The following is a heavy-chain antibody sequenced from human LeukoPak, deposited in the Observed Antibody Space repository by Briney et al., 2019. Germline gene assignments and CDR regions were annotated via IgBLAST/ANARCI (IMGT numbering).Heavy chain of an antibody. CDR3: ARGYYYDSSGYSNTFDI. Sequence: GGSLRLSCAASGFTVSSNYMSWVRQAPGKGLEWVSAISGSGGNTYYADSVKGRFTISRDNSKDTLYLQVNSLRAEDTAVYYCARGYYYDSSGYSNTFDIWGQGTMVTVSS. CDR1: GFTVSSNY. V-gene: IGHV3-23*01. D-gene: IGHD3-22*01. J-gene: IGHJ3*02. CDR2: ISGSGGNT.